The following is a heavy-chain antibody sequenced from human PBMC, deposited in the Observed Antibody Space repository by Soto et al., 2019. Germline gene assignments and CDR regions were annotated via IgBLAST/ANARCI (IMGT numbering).Heavy chain of an antibody. Sequence: GGSLRLSCAASGFTFSSYSMNWVRQAPGKGLEWVSSISSSSSYIYYADSVKGRFTISRDNAKNSLYLQMNSLRAEDTAVYYCARDLGGTVSTGWFDPWGQGTLVTVSS. CDR2: ISSSSSYI. D-gene: IGHD4-4*01. CDR3: ARDLGGTVSTGWFDP. V-gene: IGHV3-21*01. CDR1: GFTFSSYS. J-gene: IGHJ5*02.